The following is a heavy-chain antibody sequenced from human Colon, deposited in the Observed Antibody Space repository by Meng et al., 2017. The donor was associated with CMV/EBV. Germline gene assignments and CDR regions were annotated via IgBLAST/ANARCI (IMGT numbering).Heavy chain of an antibody. J-gene: IGHJ4*02. V-gene: IGHV3-30*04. CDR1: GFTFSNYA. Sequence: GGSLRLSCAASGFTFSNYAMHWVRQAPGKGLEWVALISFDGRNTYYSDSVRGRVKGRFTISRDNSKSTLYLQINSLRVEDTAVYYCAKRSTAMVSWGQGTLVTVS. CDR2: ISFDGRNT. CDR3: AKRSTAMVS. D-gene: IGHD5-18*01.